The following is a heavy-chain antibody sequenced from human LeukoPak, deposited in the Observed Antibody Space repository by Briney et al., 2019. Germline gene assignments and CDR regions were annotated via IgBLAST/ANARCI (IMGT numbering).Heavy chain of an antibody. CDR1: GFTFSSYA. V-gene: IGHV3-23*01. CDR2: ISGSGGST. CDR3: ARVRSSGWYSTPDAFDI. J-gene: IGHJ3*02. Sequence: PGGSLRLSCAASGFTFSSYAMSWVRQAPGKGLEWVSAISGSGGSTYYADSVKGRFTISRDNSKNSLYLQMNSLRAEDTAVYYCARVRSSGWYSTPDAFDIWGQGTMVTVSS. D-gene: IGHD6-19*01.